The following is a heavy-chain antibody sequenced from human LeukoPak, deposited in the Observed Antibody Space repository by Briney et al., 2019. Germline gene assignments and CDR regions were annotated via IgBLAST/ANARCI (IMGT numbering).Heavy chain of an antibody. CDR1: GGSISSGGYY. CDR2: IYYSGST. CDR3: ARLIRVRGVQTQNP. J-gene: IGHJ5*02. Sequence: SETLSLTCTVSGGSISSGGYYWSWIRQHPGKGLEWIGYIYYSGSTYYNPSLKSRVTISVDTSKNQFSLKLSSVTAADTAVYYCARLIRVRGVQTQNPWGQGTLVTVSS. V-gene: IGHV4-31*03. D-gene: IGHD3-10*01.